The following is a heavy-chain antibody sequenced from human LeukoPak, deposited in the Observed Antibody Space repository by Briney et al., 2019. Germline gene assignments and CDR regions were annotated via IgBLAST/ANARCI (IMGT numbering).Heavy chain of an antibody. J-gene: IGHJ4*02. V-gene: IGHV3-48*04. Sequence: GGSLRLSCEASGFTFSTYSMNWVRQAPGKGLEWVSYISNDDIFYADSVEGRFTISRDNAKSSVYLQMNSLRADDTAVHCCARDHNWGFDYWGRGTLVSVSS. CDR1: GFTFSTYS. CDR3: ARDHNWGFDY. D-gene: IGHD7-27*01. CDR2: ISNDDI.